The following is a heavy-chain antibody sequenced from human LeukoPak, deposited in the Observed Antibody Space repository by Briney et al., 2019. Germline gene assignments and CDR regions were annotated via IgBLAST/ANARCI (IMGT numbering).Heavy chain of an antibody. Sequence: ASVKVSCKASGYTFTGYYMHWVRQTPGQGLEWMEWINPNSGGTNYAQKFQGRVTMTRDTSISTAYMELSRLRSDDTAVYYCAREDNGYYAMDAWGQGTTVTVSS. CDR3: AREDNGYYAMDA. D-gene: IGHD2-8*01. J-gene: IGHJ6*02. CDR1: GYTFTGYY. V-gene: IGHV1-2*02. CDR2: INPNSGGT.